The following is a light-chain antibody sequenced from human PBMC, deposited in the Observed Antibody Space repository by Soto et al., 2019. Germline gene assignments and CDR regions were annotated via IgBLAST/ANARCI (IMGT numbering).Light chain of an antibody. Sequence: QSVLTQPASVSGSPGQSITISCTGTSSDVGGYNYVSWYQQHPGKAPKLMIYEVSNRPSGVSNRFSDSKSGNTASLTISGLQAEDEADYYCSSYTSSSTHYVFGTGTKVTVL. CDR3: SSYTSSSTHYV. CDR2: EVS. J-gene: IGLJ1*01. CDR1: SSDVGGYNY. V-gene: IGLV2-14*01.